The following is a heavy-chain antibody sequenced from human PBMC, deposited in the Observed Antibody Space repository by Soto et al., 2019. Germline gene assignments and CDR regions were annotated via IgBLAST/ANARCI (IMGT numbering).Heavy chain of an antibody. CDR2: ISSGGITI. V-gene: IGHV3-11*01. J-gene: IGHJ6*02. Sequence: QVQLVESGGGLVKPGGSLRLSCAASGFTFSDYYMTWIRQAPGKGLEWLSYISSGGITIYYADSVKGRFTVSRDNAKNSMYLQINNLRVEDTAVYSCARDPGIYYAMDVWGQGTTVTVSS. CDR1: GFTFSDYY. D-gene: IGHD3-10*01. CDR3: ARDPGIYYAMDV.